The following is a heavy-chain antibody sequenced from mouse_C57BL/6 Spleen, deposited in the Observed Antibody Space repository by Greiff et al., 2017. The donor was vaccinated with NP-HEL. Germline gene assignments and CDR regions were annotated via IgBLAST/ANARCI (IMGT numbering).Heavy chain of an antibody. CDR1: GYTFTSYG. CDR3: AREAGGDYDVGFAY. Sequence: QVQLKESGAELARPGASVKLSCKASGYTFTSYGISWVKQRTGQGLEWIGEIYPRSGNTYYNEKFKGKATLTADKSSSTAYMELRSLTSEDSAVYFCAREAGGDYDVGFAYWGQGTLVTVSA. V-gene: IGHV1-81*01. CDR2: IYPRSGNT. J-gene: IGHJ3*01. D-gene: IGHD2-4*01.